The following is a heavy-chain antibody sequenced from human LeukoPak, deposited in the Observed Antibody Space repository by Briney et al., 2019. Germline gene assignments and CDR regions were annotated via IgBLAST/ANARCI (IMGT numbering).Heavy chain of an antibody. CDR2: INAGNGNT. CDR1: GYTFTSYG. J-gene: IGHJ4*02. CDR3: AREKGYSGYDSPGYFDY. D-gene: IGHD5-12*01. V-gene: IGHV1-3*01. Sequence: ASVKVSCKASGYTFTSYGISWVRQAPGQGLEWMGWINAGNGNTKYSQKFQGRVTITRDTSASTAYMELSSLRSEDTAVYYCAREKGYSGYDSPGYFDYWGQGTLVTVSS.